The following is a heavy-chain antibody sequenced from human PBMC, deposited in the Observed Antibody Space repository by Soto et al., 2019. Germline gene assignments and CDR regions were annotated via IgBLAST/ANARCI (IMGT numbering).Heavy chain of an antibody. CDR2: IIPIFGTA. J-gene: IGHJ6*02. Sequence: QVQLVQSGAEVKKPGSSVKVSCKASGGTFSSYAISWVRQAPGQGLEWMGGIIPIFGTANYAQKFQGRVTITAAESTSTAYMELSSLRSEDTAVYYCARDPVDTAMVTDYYYGMDVWGQGTTVTVSS. CDR1: GGTFSSYA. CDR3: ARDPVDTAMVTDYYYGMDV. V-gene: IGHV1-69*12. D-gene: IGHD5-18*01.